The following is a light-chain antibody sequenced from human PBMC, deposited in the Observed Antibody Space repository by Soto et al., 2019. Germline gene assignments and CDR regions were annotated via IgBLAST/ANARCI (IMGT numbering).Light chain of an antibody. J-gene: IGKJ5*01. CDR1: QSMSSSY. Sequence: EVVLTQSPGTLSLSPGERASLSCRASQSMSSSYLAWYQQKPGQAPRLLIFGASSRATGIPDRFSGTGSGTDFTLTISSLQPEDFAIYYCQQTFGKPLVTFGQGTRLEIK. CDR3: QQTFGKPLVT. CDR2: GAS. V-gene: IGKV3-20*01.